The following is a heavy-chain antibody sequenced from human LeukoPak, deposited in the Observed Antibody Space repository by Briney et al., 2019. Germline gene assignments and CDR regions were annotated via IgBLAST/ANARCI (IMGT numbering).Heavy chain of an antibody. CDR1: GFTFSSYS. D-gene: IGHD2-15*01. J-gene: IGHJ4*02. V-gene: IGHV3-48*04. CDR3: ARRYFDY. Sequence: GGSLRLSCAASGFTFSSYSMNWVRQAPGKGLEWVSYISGSSFTIYYADSVKGRFTISRDNAKNSLYLQMNSLRAEDTAVYYCARRYFDYWGQGTLVTVSS. CDR2: ISGSSFTI.